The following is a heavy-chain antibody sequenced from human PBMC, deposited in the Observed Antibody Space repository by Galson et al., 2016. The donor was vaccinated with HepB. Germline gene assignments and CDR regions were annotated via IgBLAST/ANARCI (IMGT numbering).Heavy chain of an antibody. V-gene: IGHV3-21*01. CDR1: GFTFSSSE. CDR2: ITGSSDFI. Sequence: SLRLSCAASGFTFSSSEMNWLRQAPGKGLEWVSYITGSSDFIKYADSVKGRFTIPRDNAKNSLYLQMNSLGAEDTAVYFCARDRGGGAPKLVIFDYWGQGTLVTVSS. D-gene: IGHD3-16*01. J-gene: IGHJ4*02. CDR3: ARDRGGGAPKLVIFDY.